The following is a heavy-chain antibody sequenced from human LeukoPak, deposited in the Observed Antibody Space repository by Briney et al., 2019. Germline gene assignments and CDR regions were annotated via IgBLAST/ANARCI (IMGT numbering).Heavy chain of an antibody. Sequence: SVKVSCKASGGTFSSYAISWVRQAPGQGLEWVGGIIPIFGTANYAQKFQGRVTITADESTSTAYMELSSLRSEDTAVYYCARDQAVAGPLAFDYWGQGTLVTVSS. D-gene: IGHD6-19*01. V-gene: IGHV1-69*13. CDR3: ARDQAVAGPLAFDY. J-gene: IGHJ4*02. CDR2: IIPIFGTA. CDR1: GGTFSSYA.